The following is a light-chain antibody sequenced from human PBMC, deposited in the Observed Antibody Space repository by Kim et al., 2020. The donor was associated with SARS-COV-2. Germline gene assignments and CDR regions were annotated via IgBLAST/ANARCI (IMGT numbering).Light chain of an antibody. Sequence: VALGQKAKIPCGGSNIGGKHVHWYLQRPGQAPVPVIYRNNNLPSGIPERFSGSNSGNTATMTISRAQAGDEGDYYCQVWDSNTVVFGGGTKLTVL. J-gene: IGLJ3*02. CDR2: RNN. V-gene: IGLV3-9*01. CDR3: QVWDSNTVV. CDR1: NIGGKH.